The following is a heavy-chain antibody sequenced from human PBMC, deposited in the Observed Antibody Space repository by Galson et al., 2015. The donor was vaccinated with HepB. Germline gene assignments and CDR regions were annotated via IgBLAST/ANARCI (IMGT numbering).Heavy chain of an antibody. CDR1: GGSFSGHY. V-gene: IGHV4-34*01. J-gene: IGHJ4*02. CDR3: ARSSSWSRTASY. Sequence: ETLSLTCAVYGGSFSGHYWSWIRQPPGKGLEWIGEINHSGSTNYNPSLKSRVTISVDTSKNQFSLKLSPVTAADTAVYYCARSSSWSRTASYWGQGTLVTVSS. D-gene: IGHD6-13*01. CDR2: INHSGST.